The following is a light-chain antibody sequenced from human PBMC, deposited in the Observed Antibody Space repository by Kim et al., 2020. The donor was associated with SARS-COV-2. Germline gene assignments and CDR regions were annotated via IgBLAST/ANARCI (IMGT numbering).Light chain of an antibody. CDR3: QQSHTARLLS. J-gene: IGKJ4*01. V-gene: IGKV1-39*01. Sequence: DIQMTQSPSSLAASVGDRVTIACRASQSISTYLNWYQQKAGKAPKLLIYGASTLQSGVPSRFSGSGSGTDFTLTISSLQPEDFATYYCQQSHTARLLSFGGGTKVDIK. CDR1: QSISTY. CDR2: GAS.